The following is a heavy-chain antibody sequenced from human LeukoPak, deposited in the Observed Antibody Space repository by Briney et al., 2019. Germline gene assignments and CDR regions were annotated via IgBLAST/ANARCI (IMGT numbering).Heavy chain of an antibody. D-gene: IGHD3-3*01. CDR2: ISVIGGST. CDR1: GFTFSNYA. J-gene: IGHJ6*02. V-gene: IGHV3-23*01. Sequence: GGSLRLSCAASGFTFSNYAMNWVRQAPGKGLEWVSAISVIGGSTYYADSVRGRFTIYRDNSKNTLYLQMNSLRAEDTAVYYCAAAYFGMDQYYYGMDVWGQGTTVTVSS. CDR3: AAAYFGMDQYYYGMDV.